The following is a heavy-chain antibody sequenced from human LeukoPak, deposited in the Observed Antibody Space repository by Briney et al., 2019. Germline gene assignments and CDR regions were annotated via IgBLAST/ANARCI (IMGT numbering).Heavy chain of an antibody. J-gene: IGHJ4*02. D-gene: IGHD4-11*01. CDR1: GYSISSGYN. CDR3: ARHDYLDRPGREYYFDY. Sequence: SETLSLTCAVSGYSISSGYNWGWIRQPPGKGLEWIGSIYHSGSTYYNPSLKSRVTISVDPSKNQFSLKLSSVTAADTAVYYCARHDYLDRPGREYYFDYWGQGTLVTVSS. CDR2: IYHSGST. V-gene: IGHV4-38-2*01.